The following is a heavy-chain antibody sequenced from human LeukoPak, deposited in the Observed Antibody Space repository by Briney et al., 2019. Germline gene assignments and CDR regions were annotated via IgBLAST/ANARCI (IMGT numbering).Heavy chain of an antibody. D-gene: IGHD6-19*01. CDR2: INPNSGGT. CDR3: ARVISVAGTVHFDY. CDR1: GYTFTAYY. V-gene: IGHV1-2*02. J-gene: IGHJ4*02. Sequence: ASVKVSCKASGYTFTAYYIHWVRQAPGQGLEWVGWINPNSGGTNYAQQFQGRVTMTRDTSISTAYMELSRLRSDDTAVYYCARVISVAGTVHFDYWGQGTLVTVSS.